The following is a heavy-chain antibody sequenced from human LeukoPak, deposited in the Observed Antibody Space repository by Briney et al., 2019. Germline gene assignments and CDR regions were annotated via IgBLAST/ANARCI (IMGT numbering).Heavy chain of an antibody. CDR1: GGSISSGSYY. D-gene: IGHD3-22*01. V-gene: IGHV4-61*02. Sequence: SQTLSLTCTVSGGSISSGSYYWRWIRKPAGKGLEWIERIYTSGSTNYNPSLNSRGTISVDTSKNQVSLKLTSVTAADTAVYYCARDTYHYDISGYYRLDYWGQGTLVTVSS. CDR3: ARDTYHYDISGYYRLDY. J-gene: IGHJ4*02. CDR2: IYTSGST.